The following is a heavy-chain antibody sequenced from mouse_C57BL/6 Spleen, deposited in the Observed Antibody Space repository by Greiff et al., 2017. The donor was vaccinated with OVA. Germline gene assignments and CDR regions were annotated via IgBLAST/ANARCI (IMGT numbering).Heavy chain of an antibody. CDR1: GFTFSDFY. Sequence: EVKLMESGGGLVQSGRSLRLSCATSGFTFSDFYMEWVRQAPGKGLEWIAASRNKANDYTTEYSASVKGRFIDSRDTSQSILYLQMNALRAEDTAIYYCARGNWDAMDYWGQGTSVTVSS. V-gene: IGHV7-1*01. J-gene: IGHJ4*01. D-gene: IGHD4-1*01. CDR3: ARGNWDAMDY. CDR2: SRNKANDYTT.